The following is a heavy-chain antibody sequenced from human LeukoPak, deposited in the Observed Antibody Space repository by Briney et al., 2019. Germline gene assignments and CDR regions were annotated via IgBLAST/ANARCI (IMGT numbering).Heavy chain of an antibody. CDR3: ARTYSNYDAFDI. D-gene: IGHD4-11*01. J-gene: IGHJ3*02. Sequence: GRSLRLSCAASGFTFSSYAMHWVRQAPSKGLEWVAVISYDGSNKYYADSVKGRFTISRDNSKNTLYLQMNSLRAEDTAVYYCARTYSNYDAFDIWGQGTMVTVSS. CDR1: GFTFSSYA. CDR2: ISYDGSNK. V-gene: IGHV3-30-3*01.